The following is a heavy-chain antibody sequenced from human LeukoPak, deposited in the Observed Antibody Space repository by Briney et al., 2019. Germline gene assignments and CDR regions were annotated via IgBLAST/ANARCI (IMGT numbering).Heavy chain of an antibody. CDR1: GFTFSTYA. J-gene: IGHJ4*02. Sequence: PGGSLRLSCAASGFTFSTYAMSWVRQAPGKGLEWVSTIDGNGVRTSYADSVTGRFTISRDNSKNTLYLQMNSLRAEDTALYYCAKDHVSGSYYPPPIFFGYWGQGTLVTVSS. CDR3: AKDHVSGSYYPPPIFFGY. CDR2: IDGNGVRT. V-gene: IGHV3-23*01. D-gene: IGHD1-26*01.